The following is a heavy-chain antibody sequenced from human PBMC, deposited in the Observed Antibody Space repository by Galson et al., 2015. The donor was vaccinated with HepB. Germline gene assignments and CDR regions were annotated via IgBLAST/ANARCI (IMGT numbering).Heavy chain of an antibody. CDR3: ARDYIQLWLGGPLGFDP. J-gene: IGHJ5*02. D-gene: IGHD5-18*01. CDR2: INTNTGNA. CDR1: GYTFTRFG. V-gene: IGHV7-4-1*02. Sequence: SVKVSCKASGYTFTRFGMNWVRQAPGQGLQWMGWINTNTGNATYAQDFTGRFVFSLDTSVGTAYLQISSLKSEDTAVYYCARDYIQLWLGGPLGFDPWGQGTLVTVSS.